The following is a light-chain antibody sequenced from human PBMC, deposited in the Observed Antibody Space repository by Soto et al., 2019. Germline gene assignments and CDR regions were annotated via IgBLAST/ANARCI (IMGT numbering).Light chain of an antibody. Sequence: QSVLTQPASVSGSPGQSITISCTGTSSDVGSYNLVSWYQQHPGKAPKLMIYEVSKRPSGFSNRFSGSNSGNTASLTISGLQAEDEADYYCCSYAGSSPVFGTGTKVTVL. CDR2: EVS. J-gene: IGLJ1*01. CDR3: CSYAGSSPV. CDR1: SSDVGSYNL. V-gene: IGLV2-23*02.